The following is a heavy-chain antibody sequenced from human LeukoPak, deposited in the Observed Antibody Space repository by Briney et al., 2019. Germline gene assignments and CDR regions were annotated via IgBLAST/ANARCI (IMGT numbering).Heavy chain of an antibody. Sequence: GSLRLSCAASGFTFSDYYWGWIRQSPGTGLEWTGSIYYSGTTYYNPSLKSRVTISVETSKNQFSLKLSSVTAADTAVYYCARGYCTNAVCSLGPTQAWGQGILVTVSS. D-gene: IGHD2-8*01. CDR3: ARGYCTNAVCSLGPTQA. J-gene: IGHJ4*02. V-gene: IGHV4-38-2*01. CDR1: GFTFSDYY. CDR2: IYYSGTT.